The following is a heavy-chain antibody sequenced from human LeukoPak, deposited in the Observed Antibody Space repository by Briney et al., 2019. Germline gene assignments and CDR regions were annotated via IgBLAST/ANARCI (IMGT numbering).Heavy chain of an antibody. D-gene: IGHD3-22*01. CDR1: GGSVSSYY. Sequence: SETLSLTCTVSGGSVSSYYWSWIRQAPGKGLEWIGYIHNSGSTDYNPSLKSRLTMSVDTSKNQLSLKLSSVTAADTAVYYCAREVNYYDSTGYYLHYFDYWGQGTLVTVSS. J-gene: IGHJ4*02. V-gene: IGHV4-59*02. CDR2: IHNSGST. CDR3: AREVNYYDSTGYYLHYFDY.